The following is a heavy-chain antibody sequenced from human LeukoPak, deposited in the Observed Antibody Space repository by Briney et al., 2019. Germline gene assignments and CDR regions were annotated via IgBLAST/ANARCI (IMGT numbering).Heavy chain of an antibody. CDR2: INPFGGST. V-gene: IGHV1-46*01. D-gene: IGHD5-24*01. CDR3: ARDGWLQFGSIDY. CDR1: GYTFTVYY. J-gene: IGHJ4*02. Sequence: GASVKVSCKASGYTFTVYYMHWVRQAPGQGLEWMGIINPFGGSTTYAQKFQGRVTMTRDTSTSTVYMELSSLRSEDTAVYYCARDGWLQFGSIDYWGQGTLVTVSS.